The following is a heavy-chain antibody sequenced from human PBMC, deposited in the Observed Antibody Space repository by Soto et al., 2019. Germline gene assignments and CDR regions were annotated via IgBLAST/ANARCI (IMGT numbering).Heavy chain of an antibody. D-gene: IGHD5-18*01. J-gene: IGHJ4*02. Sequence: SETLSLTCAVYGGSFSGYYWSWIRQPPGKGLEWIGEINHSGSTNYNPSLKSRVTISVDTSKNQFSLKLSSVTAADTAVYYCAKSGYSYVGFDYWGQGTLVTVSS. V-gene: IGHV4-34*01. CDR3: AKSGYSYVGFDY. CDR2: INHSGST. CDR1: GGSFSGYY.